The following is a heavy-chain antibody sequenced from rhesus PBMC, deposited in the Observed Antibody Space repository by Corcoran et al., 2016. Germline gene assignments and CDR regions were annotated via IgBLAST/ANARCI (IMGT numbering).Heavy chain of an antibody. V-gene: IGHV4-127*01. CDR3: ARSWGSQFDF. D-gene: IGHD7-45*01. Sequence: QVQLQESGPGLVKPSETLSLTCAVSGYSISSGYGWSRFLQPQGKGLWWYGSIGGSRGSTNYNPSLQSRVTISKDTSKNQLSLKLRSATAADTAVSYCARSWGSQFDFWGRGVLVTVSS. J-gene: IGHJ4*01. CDR2: IGGSRGST. CDR1: GYSISSGYG.